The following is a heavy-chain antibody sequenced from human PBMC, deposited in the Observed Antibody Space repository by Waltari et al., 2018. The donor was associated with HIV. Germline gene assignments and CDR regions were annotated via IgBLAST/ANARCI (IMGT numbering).Heavy chain of an antibody. CDR3: VRESKLPGEFYPFEY. J-gene: IGHJ4*02. V-gene: IGHV3-30-3*01. CDR1: GYIFNDNA. Sequence: QVHLVESGGGVVQPGWSLRLSCAASGYIFNDNALHWVSQAPGKGLEWISFISYDGIKENYAESGKGRFTISRDDSRSRLYLQMNRLRREDTAVYYCVRESKLPGEFYPFEYWGQGTLVTVSS. CDR2: ISYDGIKE. D-gene: IGHD3-10*01.